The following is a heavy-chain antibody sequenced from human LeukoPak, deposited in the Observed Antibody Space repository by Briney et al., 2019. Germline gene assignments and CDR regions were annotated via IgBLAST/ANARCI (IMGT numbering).Heavy chain of an antibody. CDR1: GFTVSSNY. D-gene: IGHD6-13*01. Sequence: GGSLRLSCAASGFTVSSNYMSWVRQAPGKGLEWVSVIYSGGSTYYADSVKGRFTISRDNSKNTLYLQMNSLRAEDTAVYYCARDWGRSWSYAFDIWGQGTMVTVSS. J-gene: IGHJ3*02. V-gene: IGHV3-53*01. CDR3: ARDWGRSWSYAFDI. CDR2: IYSGGST.